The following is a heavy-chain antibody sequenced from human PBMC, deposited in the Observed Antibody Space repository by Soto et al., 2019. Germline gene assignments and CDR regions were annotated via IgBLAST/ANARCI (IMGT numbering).Heavy chain of an antibody. Sequence: QVQLVESGGGVVQPGTSLRVSCGASGFTFSAYVMHWVRQAPGKGLEWVAAISYDGKSEYYAASVKGRFTVSRDNSKNTVFLQMNTLRVEDTAVYYCARGIIQDVEYWGQGTLVTVSS. CDR1: GFTFSAYV. CDR2: ISYDGKSE. J-gene: IGHJ4*02. V-gene: IGHV3-30*04. CDR3: ARGIIQDVEY. D-gene: IGHD3-3*01.